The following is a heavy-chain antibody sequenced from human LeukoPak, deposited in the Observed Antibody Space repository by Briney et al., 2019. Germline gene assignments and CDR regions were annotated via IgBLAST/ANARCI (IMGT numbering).Heavy chain of an antibody. CDR1: GGTFSSYA. J-gene: IGHJ6*02. CDR2: ISPVLGIT. V-gene: IGHV1-69*10. D-gene: IGHD2-2*01. CDR3: AKAYCSGTSSYAGAFMDV. Sequence: GASVKVSCKASGGTFSSYAINWVRQAPGQGLEWVGWISPVLGITNYAQKFQGRVTITADKSTSTAYMELISLRSEDTAVYYCAKAYCSGTSSYAGAFMDVWGQGTTVTVSS.